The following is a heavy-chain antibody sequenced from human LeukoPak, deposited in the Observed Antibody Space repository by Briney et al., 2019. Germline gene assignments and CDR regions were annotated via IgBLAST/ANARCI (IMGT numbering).Heavy chain of an antibody. CDR1: GFIFSSYG. CDR3: AKSPYSSTWYNWFDP. J-gene: IGHJ5*02. CDR2: ISYDGSDE. Sequence: GGSLRLSCAASGFIFSSYGMHWVRQAPGKGLEWVAVISYDGSDEYYADSVKGRFTISRDNSKNTLYLRMNSLRAEDTAVYYCAKSPYSSTWYNWFDPWGQGTLVTVSS. V-gene: IGHV3-30*18. D-gene: IGHD6-13*01.